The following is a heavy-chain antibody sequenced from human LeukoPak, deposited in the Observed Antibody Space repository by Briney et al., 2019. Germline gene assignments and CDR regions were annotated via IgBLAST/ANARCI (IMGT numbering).Heavy chain of an antibody. CDR3: ARYSWMETTWL. Sequence: GGSLRLSGAASGFTFSSYWMSWVRQTPGKRLEWVANINQDGSHKYYADSVEGRFTISRDNAKNLLYLQMNSLRVEDTAVYYCARYSWMETTWLWGQGTLVTVSS. D-gene: IGHD4-11*01. CDR1: GFTFSSYW. J-gene: IGHJ4*02. V-gene: IGHV3-7*01. CDR2: INQDGSHK.